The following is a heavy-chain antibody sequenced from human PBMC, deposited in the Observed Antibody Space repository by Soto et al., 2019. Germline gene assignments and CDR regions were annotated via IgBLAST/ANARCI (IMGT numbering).Heavy chain of an antibody. J-gene: IGHJ4*02. D-gene: IGHD3-3*01. CDR1: GYMFTAYY. V-gene: IGHV1-2*02. Sequence: QVQLVQSGAEVKEPGASVKVACKTSGYMFTAYYIHWVRQAPGQGLEWMGYINPSSGGPISAQKFQARVTLSRDTSTSTAYMELSNLRSDDTAMSYCARDPPRQYDVQSIEDYWGQGTLVTVS. CDR2: INPSSGGP. CDR3: ARDPPRQYDVQSIEDY.